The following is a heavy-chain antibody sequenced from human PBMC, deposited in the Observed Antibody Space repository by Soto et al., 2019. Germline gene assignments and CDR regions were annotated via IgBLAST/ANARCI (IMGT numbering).Heavy chain of an antibody. CDR2: ISAYNGNT. CDR3: AREKGLLWFGELSQKNWFDP. V-gene: IGHV1-18*04. Sequence: ASVKVSCKASGYTFTSYGISWVRQAPGQRLEWMGWISAYNGNTNYAQKLQGRVTMTTDTSTSTAYMELRSLRSDDTAVYYCAREKGLLWFGELSQKNWFDPWGQGTLVTVSS. CDR1: GYTFTSYG. D-gene: IGHD3-10*01. J-gene: IGHJ5*02.